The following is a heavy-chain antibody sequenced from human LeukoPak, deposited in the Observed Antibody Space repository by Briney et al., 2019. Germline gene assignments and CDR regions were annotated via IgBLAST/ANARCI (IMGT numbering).Heavy chain of an antibody. Sequence: SETLSLTCAVYGGSFSGYYWSWIRQPPGKGLEWIGEINHSGSTNYNPSLKSRVTISVDTSKNQFSLKLSSVTAAATAVYYCARLSGYYYREYFQHWGQGTLVTVSS. CDR2: INHSGST. CDR3: ARLSGYYYREYFQH. D-gene: IGHD3-22*01. CDR1: GGSFSGYY. J-gene: IGHJ1*01. V-gene: IGHV4-34*01.